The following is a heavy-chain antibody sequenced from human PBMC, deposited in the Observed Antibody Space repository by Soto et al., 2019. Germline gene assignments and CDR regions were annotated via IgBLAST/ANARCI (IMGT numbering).Heavy chain of an antibody. Sequence: SETLSLTCTISGGSISVYYWSWIRQSPGQGLEWIGYIYDSGSPYYNPSLKTRVTISADTSKNQISLKLTSATAADTAVYFCARGVGSSPPRYWGRGTLVTVSS. CDR3: ARGVGSSPPRY. V-gene: IGHV4-59*01. CDR1: GGSISVYY. D-gene: IGHD3-9*01. J-gene: IGHJ4*02. CDR2: IYDSGSP.